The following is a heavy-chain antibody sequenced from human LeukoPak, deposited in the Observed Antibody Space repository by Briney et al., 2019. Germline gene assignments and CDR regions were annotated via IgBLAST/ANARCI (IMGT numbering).Heavy chain of an antibody. CDR3: ARPAVRGVIGPFDY. CDR2: IYYSGST. CDR1: GGSISSYY. J-gene: IGHJ4*02. Sequence: SETLSLTCTVSGGSISSYYWSWIRQPPGKGLEWIGYIYYSGSTNYNPSLKSRVTISVDTSKNLFSLKLSSVTAADTAVYYCARPAVRGVIGPFDYWGQGTLVTVSS. D-gene: IGHD3-10*01. V-gene: IGHV4-59*08.